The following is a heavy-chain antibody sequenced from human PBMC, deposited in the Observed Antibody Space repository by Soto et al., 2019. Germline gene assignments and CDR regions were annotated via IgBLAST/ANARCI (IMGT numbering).Heavy chain of an antibody. D-gene: IGHD3-10*01. CDR3: ARERFGELFGMDV. CDR1: GGSISSGGYY. V-gene: IGHV4-31*03. CDR2: IYYGGST. J-gene: IGHJ6*02. Sequence: QVQLQESGPGLVKPSQTLSLTCTVSGGSISSGGYYWSWIRQHPGKGLEWIGYIYYGGSTYYNPSLKSRVTISVDTSKNQFSLKLSSVTAADTAVYYCARERFGELFGMDVWGQGTTVTVSS.